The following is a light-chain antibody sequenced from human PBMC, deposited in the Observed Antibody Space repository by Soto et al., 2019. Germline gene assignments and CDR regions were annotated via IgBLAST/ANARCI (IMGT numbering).Light chain of an antibody. CDR1: QSVSSN. CDR2: GAS. V-gene: IGKV3-15*01. Sequence: EIVMTHSPATRSVPPGEGATLSFRASQSVSSNLAWYQQKHGQATRLLIYGASTRATGIPARFSGSGSGNEGILNFSRLQSEDLAVYYGQQYNNWSQTFGHGTKVDIK. CDR3: QQYNNWSQT. J-gene: IGKJ1*01.